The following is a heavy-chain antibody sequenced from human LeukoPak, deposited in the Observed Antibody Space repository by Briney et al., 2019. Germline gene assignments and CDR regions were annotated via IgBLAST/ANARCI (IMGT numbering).Heavy chain of an antibody. D-gene: IGHD1-26*01. CDR2: IYTSGST. V-gene: IGHV4-61*02. Sequence: SETLSLTCTVSRGSISSGSYYWSWIRQPAGKGLEWIGRIYTSGSTNYNPSLKSRVTISVDTSKNQFSLKLSSVTAADTAVYYCAAQGGATDHWGQGTLVTVSS. CDR3: AAQGGATDH. CDR1: RGSISSGSYY. J-gene: IGHJ4*02.